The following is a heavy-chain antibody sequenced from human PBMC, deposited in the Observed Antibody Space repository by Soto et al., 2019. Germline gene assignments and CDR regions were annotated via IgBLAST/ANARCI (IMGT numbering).Heavy chain of an antibody. D-gene: IGHD3-22*01. Sequence: ASVKVSCKVSGYTLTELSMHWVRQAPGKGLEWMGGFDPEDGETIYAQKFQGRVTMTEDTSTDTAYMELSSLRSEDTAVYYCAIGTYYYDSSGSVLDYWGQGTLVTVSS. CDR1: GYTLTELS. V-gene: IGHV1-24*01. J-gene: IGHJ4*02. CDR2: FDPEDGET. CDR3: AIGTYYYDSSGSVLDY.